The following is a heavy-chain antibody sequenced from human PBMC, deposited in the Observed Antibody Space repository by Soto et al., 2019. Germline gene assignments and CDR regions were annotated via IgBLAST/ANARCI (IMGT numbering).Heavy chain of an antibody. J-gene: IGHJ6*02. Sequence: QVQLVESGGGVVQPGRSLRLSCAASGFTFSSYGMHWVRQAPGKGLEWVAVIWYDGSNKYYADSVKGRFTISRDNSKNTLYLQMNSLRAEDTAVYYCARDEGDCSGGSCYSGGMDVWGQGTTVTVSS. CDR1: GFTFSSYG. V-gene: IGHV3-33*01. CDR2: IWYDGSNK. CDR3: ARDEGDCSGGSCYSGGMDV. D-gene: IGHD2-15*01.